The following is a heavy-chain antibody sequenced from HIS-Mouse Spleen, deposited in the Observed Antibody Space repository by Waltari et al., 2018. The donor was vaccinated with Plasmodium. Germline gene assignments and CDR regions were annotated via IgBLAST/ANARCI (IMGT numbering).Heavy chain of an antibody. CDR3: ARQRSADWYFDL. CDR2: IYYSGRT. Sequence: QLQLQESGPGLVKPSETLSLTCTVSGGSISSSSYYWGWIRQPPGKGLEWIGCIYYSGRTYYNPSLKSRGTISVDTSKNQFSLKLSSVTAADTAVYYCARQRSADWYFDLWGRGTLVTVSS. V-gene: IGHV4-39*01. J-gene: IGHJ2*01. CDR1: GGSISSSSYY.